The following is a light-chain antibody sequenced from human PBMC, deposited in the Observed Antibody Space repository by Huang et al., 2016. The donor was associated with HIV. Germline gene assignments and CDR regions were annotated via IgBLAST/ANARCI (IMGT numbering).Light chain of an antibody. CDR3: QQYNAYSYT. V-gene: IGKV1-5*03. CDR2: KAS. J-gene: IGKJ2*01. Sequence: DIQMTQSPSTLSASVGDRVTITCRASQSISNWLAWYQQKPGKAPKLLIYKASSLQSGVPSRVSGSGSGTEFTLTINSLQPDDFATYYCQQYNAYSYTFGQGTKLDIK. CDR1: QSISNW.